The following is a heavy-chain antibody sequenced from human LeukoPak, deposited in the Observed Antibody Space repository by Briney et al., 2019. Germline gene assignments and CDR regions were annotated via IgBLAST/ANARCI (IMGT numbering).Heavy chain of an antibody. CDR3: TRSAWDY. V-gene: IGHV3-66*01. CDR2: IYSDGNT. Sequence: GGPLRLSCEASGFTISSVYMSWVRQAPGKGLEWVSVIYSDGNTYYADSVKGRFTISRDTSKNTVYLQMIRLRAEDTAVYYCTRSAWDYWGPGTLVTVSS. J-gene: IGHJ4*02. CDR1: GFTISSVY.